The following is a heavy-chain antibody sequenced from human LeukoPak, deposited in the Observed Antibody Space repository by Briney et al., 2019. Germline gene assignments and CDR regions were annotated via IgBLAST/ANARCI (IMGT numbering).Heavy chain of an antibody. V-gene: IGHV3-53*01. D-gene: IGHD6-13*01. CDR3: AIILGITY. CDR1: GFTVSSNY. J-gene: IGHJ4*02. CDR2: IYSGGST. Sequence: GGSLRLSCAASGFTVSSNYMSWVRQAPGKGLEWVSVIYSGGSTHYADSVKGRFTITGDNSKNTLYLQMNSLRAEDTAVYYCAIILGITYWGQGTLVTVSS.